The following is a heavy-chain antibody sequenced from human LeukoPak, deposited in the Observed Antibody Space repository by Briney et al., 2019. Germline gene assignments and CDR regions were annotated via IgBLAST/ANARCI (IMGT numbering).Heavy chain of an antibody. J-gene: IGHJ5*02. Sequence: ASQTLSLTCALSGDSVSSNSAAWNRIRQSPSRGLEWLGRTYYRSKWYKDYAVSVKSRITINPDTSKNQFSLQLNSVTPEDTAVYYCARGSNWNWFDPWGQGTLVTVSS. D-gene: IGHD1-26*01. CDR3: ARGSNWNWFDP. CDR1: GDSVSSNSAA. CDR2: TYYRSKWYK. V-gene: IGHV6-1*01.